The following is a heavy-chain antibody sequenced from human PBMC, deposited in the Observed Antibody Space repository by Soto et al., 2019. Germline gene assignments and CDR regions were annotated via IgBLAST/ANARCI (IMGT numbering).Heavy chain of an antibody. Sequence: SVKVSCKASGGTFSSYTISWVRQAPGQGLEWMGRIIPILGIANYAQKFQGRVTITADKSTSTAYMELSSLRSEDTAVYYCARVYYDILTGYYNEGGNFDYWGQGTLVTVSS. J-gene: IGHJ4*02. D-gene: IGHD3-9*01. CDR3: ARVYYDILTGYYNEGGNFDY. V-gene: IGHV1-69*02. CDR2: IIPILGIA. CDR1: GGTFSSYT.